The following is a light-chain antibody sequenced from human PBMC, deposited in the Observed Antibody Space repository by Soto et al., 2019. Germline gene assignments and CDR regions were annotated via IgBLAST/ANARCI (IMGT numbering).Light chain of an antibody. CDR1: QSVSGSY. V-gene: IGKV3-20*01. CDR3: QQYGSSPS. Sequence: EIVLTQSPGTLSLSPGERATLSCRASQSVSGSYLAWYQQKPGQAPRLLIYGASSRATGIPDRFSGSGSGTDFTLTISRLDPEDFAVYYCQQYGSSPSFGQGTKVDIK. CDR2: GAS. J-gene: IGKJ1*01.